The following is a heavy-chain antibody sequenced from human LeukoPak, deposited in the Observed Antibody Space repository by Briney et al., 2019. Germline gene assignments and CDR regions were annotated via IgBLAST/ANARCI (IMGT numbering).Heavy chain of an antibody. CDR1: GYSFTSYW. Sequence: GESLKISCKGSGYSFTSYWIGWVRQMPGKGLEWMGIIYPGDSDTRYSPSFQGQVTISADKSISTAYLQWSSLKASDTAMYYCARHPSGYCSSISCYADAFDIWGQGTMVTVSS. CDR2: IYPGDSDT. J-gene: IGHJ3*02. D-gene: IGHD2-2*01. CDR3: ARHPSGYCSSISCYADAFDI. V-gene: IGHV5-51*01.